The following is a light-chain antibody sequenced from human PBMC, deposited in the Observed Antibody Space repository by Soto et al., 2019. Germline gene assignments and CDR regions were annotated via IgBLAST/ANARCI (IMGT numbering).Light chain of an antibody. CDR2: WAS. CDR3: QQHYTTPRT. V-gene: IGKV4-1*01. Sequence: DIVMTQSPDSLAVSLGERATINCKSSQSVLYSSSNRNYLAWYQQKAGQPPKLLIYWASTRESGVPDRFSGRGSGTDFSLTISSLEAEDVAVYYCQQHYTTPRTFGQGTKVDIK. CDR1: QSVLYSSSNRNY. J-gene: IGKJ1*01.